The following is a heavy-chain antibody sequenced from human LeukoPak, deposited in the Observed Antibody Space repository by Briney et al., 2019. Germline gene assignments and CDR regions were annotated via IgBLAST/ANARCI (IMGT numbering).Heavy chain of an antibody. V-gene: IGHV3-30*18. CDR2: ISYDGSNK. CDR3: AKADHIVVVTAIYY. Sequence: PGGSLRLSCAASGFTFSSYGMHWVRQAPGKGLEWGAVISYDGSNKYYADSVKGRFTISRDNSKNTLYLQMNSLRAEDTAVYYCAKADHIVVVTAIYYWGQGTLVTVSS. J-gene: IGHJ4*02. D-gene: IGHD2-21*02. CDR1: GFTFSSYG.